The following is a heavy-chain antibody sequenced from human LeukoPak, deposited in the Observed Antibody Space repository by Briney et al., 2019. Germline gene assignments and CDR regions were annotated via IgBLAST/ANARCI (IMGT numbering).Heavy chain of an antibody. V-gene: IGHV1-69*13. D-gene: IGHD5/OR15-5a*01. J-gene: IGHJ4*02. Sequence: VASVKVSCKASGGTFSSYAISWVRQAPGQGLEWMGGIIPIISTAKYAQKFQGRVTITADESTSTAYMELSSLRSEDTAVYYGARGVSGNFDYGHRGTVVSVSS. CDR2: IIPIISTA. CDR3: ARGVSGNFDY. CDR1: GGTFSSYA.